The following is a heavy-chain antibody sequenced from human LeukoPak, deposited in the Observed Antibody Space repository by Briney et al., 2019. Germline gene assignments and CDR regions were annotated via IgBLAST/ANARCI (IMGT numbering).Heavy chain of an antibody. J-gene: IGHJ4*02. CDR1: GGTFSSYA. V-gene: IGHV1-69*06. Sequence: SVKVSCKASGGTFSSYAISWVRQAPGQRLEWMGGIIPIFGTANYAQKFQGRVTITADKSTSTAYMELSSLRSEDTAVYYCAHARDCSSTSCYQYYFDYWGQGTLVTVSS. CDR3: AHARDCSSTSCYQYYFDY. D-gene: IGHD2-2*01. CDR2: IIPIFGTA.